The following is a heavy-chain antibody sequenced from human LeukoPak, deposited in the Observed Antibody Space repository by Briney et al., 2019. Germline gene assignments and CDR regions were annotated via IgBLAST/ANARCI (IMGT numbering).Heavy chain of an antibody. D-gene: IGHD3-10*01. CDR1: GFTFDDYG. V-gene: IGHV3-20*04. CDR2: ISADSATT. J-gene: IGHJ4*02. Sequence: GGSLRLSCAASGFTFDDYGMSWVRQAPGKGLEWVSVISADSATTFYADSVKGRFTISRDNAKNTVFLQMSSLRAEDTALYYCARKSASGNYPLDYWGQGTLVTVSS. CDR3: ARKSASGNYPLDY.